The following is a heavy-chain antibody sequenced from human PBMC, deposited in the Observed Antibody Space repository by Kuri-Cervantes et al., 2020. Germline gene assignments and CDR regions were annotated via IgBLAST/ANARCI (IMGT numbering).Heavy chain of an antibody. CDR3: ARGPRWVRSRYNWFDP. Sequence: SETLSLTCAVYGGSFSGYYWTWVRQPPGKGLEWIGEMNHSGGTNYNPSLKSRVTISVDTSKNQFSLKLSSVTAADTAVYYCARGPRWVRSRYNWFDPWGQGTLVTVSS. CDR1: GGSFSGYY. D-gene: IGHD1-26*01. J-gene: IGHJ5*02. CDR2: MNHSGGT. V-gene: IGHV4-34*01.